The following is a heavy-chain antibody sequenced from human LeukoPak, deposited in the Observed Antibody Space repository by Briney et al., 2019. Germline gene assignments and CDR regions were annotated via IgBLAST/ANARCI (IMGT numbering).Heavy chain of an antibody. D-gene: IGHD6-13*01. CDR2: SSGSGGST. J-gene: IGHJ4*02. CDR1: GFTFSSYS. CDR3: AKADYSSSWYYFDF. Sequence: PGGSLRLSYAGSGFTFSSYSMNWVRQAPGKGLEWVSISSGSGGSTDYADSVKGRFTISRDNSKNMLYLQMNSLRAEDAAVYYCAKADYSSSWYYFDFWGQGTLVTVSP. V-gene: IGHV3-23*01.